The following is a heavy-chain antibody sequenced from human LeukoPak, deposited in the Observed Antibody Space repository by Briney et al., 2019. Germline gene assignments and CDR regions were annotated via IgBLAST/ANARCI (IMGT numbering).Heavy chain of an antibody. Sequence: HPGGSLRLSCTASGFTFSTYAMTWVRQAPGKGLDWVSAIGASGADTYYADSAKGRFTVSRDNSKNTLYLQMSGLRADDTAVYFCAKRPRDSSGYYLGAFDGWGQGTTVTVSS. CDR3: AKRPRDSSGYYLGAFDG. D-gene: IGHD3-22*01. CDR1: GFTFSTYA. V-gene: IGHV3-23*01. J-gene: IGHJ3*01. CDR2: IGASGADT.